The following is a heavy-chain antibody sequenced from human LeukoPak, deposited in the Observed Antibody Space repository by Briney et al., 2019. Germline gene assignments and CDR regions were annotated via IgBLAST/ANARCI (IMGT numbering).Heavy chain of an antibody. J-gene: IGHJ4*02. CDR1: GGSISSYY. D-gene: IGHD3-10*01. Sequence: SETLSLTCTVSGGSISSYYWSWIRLPPGKGLEWSGYIYYSGSTNYNPSLKSRVTISVDTSKNQFSLKLSSVTAADTAVYYCARGWYGSGSYPNFDYWGQGTLVTVSS. CDR3: ARGWYGSGSYPNFDY. CDR2: IYYSGST. V-gene: IGHV4-59*01.